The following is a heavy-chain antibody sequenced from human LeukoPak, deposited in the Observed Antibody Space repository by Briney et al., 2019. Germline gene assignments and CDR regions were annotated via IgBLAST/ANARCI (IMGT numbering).Heavy chain of an antibody. J-gene: IGHJ4*02. CDR3: ARTSRRSIAAAYDY. Sequence: SETLSLTCTVSGGSISSYYWSWIRQPPGKGLEWIGYIYYSGGTNYNPSLKSRVTISVDTSKNQFSLKLSSVTAADTAVYYCARTSRRSIAAAYDYWGQGTLVTVSS. V-gene: IGHV4-59*01. CDR1: GGSISSYY. CDR2: IYYSGGT. D-gene: IGHD6-13*01.